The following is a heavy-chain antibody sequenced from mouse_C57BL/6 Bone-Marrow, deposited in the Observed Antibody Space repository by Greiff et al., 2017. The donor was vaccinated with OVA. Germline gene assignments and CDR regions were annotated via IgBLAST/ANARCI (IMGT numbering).Heavy chain of an antibody. V-gene: IGHV1-59*01. J-gene: IGHJ3*01. CDR2: IDPSDSYT. CDR3: ARHSA. CDR1: GYTFTSYW. Sequence: QVQLQQPGAELVRPGTSVKLSCKASGYTFTSYWMHWVKQRPGQGLEWIGVIDPSDSYTNYNQKFKGKATLTVDTSSSTAYMQLSSLTSEDSAVYYCARHSAWGQGTLVTVSA.